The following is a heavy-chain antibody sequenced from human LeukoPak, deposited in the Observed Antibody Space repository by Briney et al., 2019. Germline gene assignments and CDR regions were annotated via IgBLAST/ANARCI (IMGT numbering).Heavy chain of an antibody. J-gene: IGHJ4*02. CDR3: ARGGIAAAGPDY. V-gene: IGHV4-61*01. CDR2: IYYSGST. Sequence: SETLSLTCTVSGGSISSGSYYWSWIRQPPGKGLEWIGYIYYSGSTNYNPSLKSRVTISVDTSKNQFSLKLSSVTAADTAVYYCARGGIAAAGPDYWGQGTLVTVSS. CDR1: GGSISSGSYY. D-gene: IGHD6-13*01.